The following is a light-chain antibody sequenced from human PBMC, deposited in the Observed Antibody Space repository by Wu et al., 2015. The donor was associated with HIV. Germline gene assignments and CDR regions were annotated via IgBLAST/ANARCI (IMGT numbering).Light chain of an antibody. CDR3: QQYHNWQT. Sequence: EIVMTQSPATLSVSPGERATLSCRASQSISSKLVWYQQRPGQAPRLLIYGASTRATDIPAGFSGSGSGTEFTLTISSMQSEDFAVYYCQQYHNWQTFGQGTKVEIK. J-gene: IGKJ1*01. CDR2: GAS. V-gene: IGKV3-15*01. CDR1: QSISSK.